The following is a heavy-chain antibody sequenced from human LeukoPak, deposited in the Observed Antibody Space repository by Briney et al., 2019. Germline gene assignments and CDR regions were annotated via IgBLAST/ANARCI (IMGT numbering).Heavy chain of an antibody. CDR1: GFIFTTYW. V-gene: IGHV3-7*01. CDR2: INQDGTEK. CDR3: AKLAKYFYGAETFYFFEH. Sequence: PGGSLRLSCAASGFIFTTYWMSWVRQAQGKGLEWVANINQDGTEKYYVDSVKGRFTISRDNGKNSLYLQMNSLRVEDTAVYYCAKLAKYFYGAETFYFFEHWGQGTPVTASS. D-gene: IGHD3-10*01. J-gene: IGHJ4*02.